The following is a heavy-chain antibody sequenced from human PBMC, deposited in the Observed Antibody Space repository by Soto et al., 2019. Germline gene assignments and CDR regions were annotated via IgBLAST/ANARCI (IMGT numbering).Heavy chain of an antibody. J-gene: IGHJ6*03. CDR1: GNSVSSNTAA. V-gene: IGHV6-1*01. Sequence: PSQTLSLTCAISGNSVSSNTAAWNWIRQSPSRGLEWLGRTYYRSKWYNDYAVSVKSRITINPDTSKNQFSLQLNSVTPEDTAVYYCARDRFICSSSVDYYYDFMDVCGKGTTVTGSS. CDR2: TYYRSKWYN. D-gene: IGHD6-6*01. CDR3: ARDRFICSSSVDYYYDFMDV.